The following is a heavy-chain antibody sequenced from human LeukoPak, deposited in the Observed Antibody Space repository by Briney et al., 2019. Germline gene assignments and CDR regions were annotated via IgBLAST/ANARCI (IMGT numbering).Heavy chain of an antibody. CDR1: GFTFSNAW. CDR3: TKTYYYGSGSLDY. V-gene: IGHV3-15*01. Sequence: GGSLRLSCAASGFTFSNAWMSWVRQAPGKGLEWVGRIKSKTDGGTTDYAAPVKGRFTISRDDSKNTLYLQMNSLKTEDTAIYYCTKTYYYGSGSLDYWGQGTMVTVSS. D-gene: IGHD3-10*01. J-gene: IGHJ4*02. CDR2: IKSKTDGGTT.